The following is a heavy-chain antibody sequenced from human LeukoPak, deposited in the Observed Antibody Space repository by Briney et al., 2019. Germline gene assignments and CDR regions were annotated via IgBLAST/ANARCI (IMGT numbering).Heavy chain of an antibody. Sequence: KTSETLSLTCTVSGGSISSGDYYWSWIRQPPGKGLEWIGYIYYSGSTYYNPSLKSRVTISVDTSKNQFSLKLSSVTAADTAVYYCAREIVGDAFDIWGQGTMVTVSS. CDR1: GGSISSGDYY. D-gene: IGHD1-26*01. CDR2: IYYSGST. CDR3: AREIVGDAFDI. V-gene: IGHV4-30-4*08. J-gene: IGHJ3*02.